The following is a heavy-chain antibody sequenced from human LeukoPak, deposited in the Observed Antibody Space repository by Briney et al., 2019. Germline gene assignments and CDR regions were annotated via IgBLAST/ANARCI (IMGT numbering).Heavy chain of an antibody. D-gene: IGHD6-13*01. Sequence: SETLSLTCTVSGGSISSSSYYWGWIRQPPGKGLEWIGSIYYSGSTYYNPSLKSRVTISVDTSKNQFSLKLSSVTAADTAVYYCARLLLRYRSSWYNWFDPWGQGTLVTVSS. CDR3: ARLLLRYRSSWYNWFDP. V-gene: IGHV4-39*01. CDR1: GGSISSSSYY. J-gene: IGHJ5*02. CDR2: IYYSGST.